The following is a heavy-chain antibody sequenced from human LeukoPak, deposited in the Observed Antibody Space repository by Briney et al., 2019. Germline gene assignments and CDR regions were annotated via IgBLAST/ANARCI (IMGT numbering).Heavy chain of an antibody. CDR1: GFPFSGSG. CDR2: IWYDGSHQ. V-gene: IGHV3-33*06. Sequence: RSSLRLSCAASGFPFSGSGMHWVRQAPGKGLEWVAVIWYDGSHQYYADSVKDRFTISRDNSKNTLDLQMNSLRVEDTAVYFCAKDKDTPATAQPQRGYFESWGQGTLVTVSS. CDR3: AKDKDTPATAQPQRGYFES. J-gene: IGHJ4*02. D-gene: IGHD2-15*01.